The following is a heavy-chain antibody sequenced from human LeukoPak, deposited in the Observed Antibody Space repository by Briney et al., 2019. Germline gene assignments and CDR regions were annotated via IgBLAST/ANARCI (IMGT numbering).Heavy chain of an antibody. CDR2: IIPILGIA. Sequence: GASVKVSCKASGGTFSSYAISWVRQAPGQGLEWMGRIIPILGIANYAQKFQGRVTITADKSTSTAYMELSSLRSEDTAVYYCARGCGDCYSYSAEYFQHWGQGTLVTVSS. CDR1: GGTFSSYA. CDR3: ARGCGDCYSYSAEYFQH. D-gene: IGHD2-21*02. J-gene: IGHJ1*01. V-gene: IGHV1-69*04.